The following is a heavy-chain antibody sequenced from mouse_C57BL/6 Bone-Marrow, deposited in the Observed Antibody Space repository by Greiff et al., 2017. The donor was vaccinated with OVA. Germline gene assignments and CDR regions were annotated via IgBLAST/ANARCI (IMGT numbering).Heavy chain of an antibody. CDR1: GYAFTNYL. J-gene: IGHJ3*01. CDR3: ARGGQLRLLSLFAY. D-gene: IGHD3-2*02. Sequence: QVQLQQSGAELVRPGTSVKVSCKASGYAFTNYLIEWVKQRPGQGLEWIGVINPGSGGTNYNEKFKGKATLTADKSSSTAYMQLSSLTSEDSAVYFCARGGQLRLLSLFAYWGQGTLVTVSA. CDR2: INPGSGGT. V-gene: IGHV1-54*01.